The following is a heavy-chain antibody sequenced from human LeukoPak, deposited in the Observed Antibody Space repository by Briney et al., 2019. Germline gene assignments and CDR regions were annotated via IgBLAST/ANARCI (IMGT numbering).Heavy chain of an antibody. CDR2: IYSGGNK. J-gene: IGHJ4*02. D-gene: IGHD3-10*01. Sequence: PGGSLRLSCAASELVSNDYMSWVRQAPGKGLEWVSIIYSGGNKYYADSVKGRFTISRDNSRNMVYLQMNSLRAEDTAVYYCARTPGGSGNFFDYWGQGTPVTVSS. V-gene: IGHV3-53*01. CDR3: ARTPGGSGNFFDY. CDR1: ELVSNDY.